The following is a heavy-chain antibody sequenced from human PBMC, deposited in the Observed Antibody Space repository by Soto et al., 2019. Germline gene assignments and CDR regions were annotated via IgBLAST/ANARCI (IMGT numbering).Heavy chain of an antibody. J-gene: IGHJ5*02. CDR2: IYTSGST. CDR1: GGSISSYY. V-gene: IGHV4-4*07. CDR3: ARGSMYSSSWYPRSRPFDP. Sequence: SETLSLTCTVSGGSISSYYWSWIRQPAGKGLEWIGRIYTSGSTNYNPSLKSRVTMSVDTSKNRFSLKLSSVTAADTAVYYCARGSMYSSSWYPRSRPFDPWGQGTLVTVSS. D-gene: IGHD6-13*01.